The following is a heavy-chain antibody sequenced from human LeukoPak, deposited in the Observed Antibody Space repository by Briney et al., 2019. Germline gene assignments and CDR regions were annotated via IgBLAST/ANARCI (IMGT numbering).Heavy chain of an antibody. Sequence: SQTLSLTCTVSGGSISSGSSYWNWIRQPPGKGLEWIERIYTSGSTNYNPSLKSRLTISVDTSKNQFSLKLSSVTAADTAVYYCAISYGSESSPIYNYYGLDVWGQGTTVTVSS. J-gene: IGHJ6*02. CDR3: AISYGSESSPIYNYYGLDV. CDR2: IYTSGST. V-gene: IGHV4-61*02. D-gene: IGHD3-10*01. CDR1: GGSISSGSSY.